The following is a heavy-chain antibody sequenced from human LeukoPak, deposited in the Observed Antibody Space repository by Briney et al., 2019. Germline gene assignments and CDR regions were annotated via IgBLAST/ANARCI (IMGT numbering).Heavy chain of an antibody. CDR1: GGSITNSY. Sequence: SETLSLTCTVSGGSITNSYWNWIRQSPGKGLEWIGYINYSESTNSNPSLKSRVTISVDTSKTQFSLKLSSVTAADTAMYFCARDQLSTNDFDIWGQGTMVTVSS. CDR3: ARDQLSTNDFDI. CDR2: INYSEST. J-gene: IGHJ3*02. V-gene: IGHV4-59*01. D-gene: IGHD1-1*01.